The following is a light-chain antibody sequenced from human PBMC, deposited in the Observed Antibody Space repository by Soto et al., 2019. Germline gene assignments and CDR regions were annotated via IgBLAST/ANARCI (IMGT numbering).Light chain of an antibody. CDR3: QQRSNWPIT. Sequence: EIVLTQSPATLSLSPGEGATLSCRASQSVGSLLAWYQQKPGQAPRLVIYDASHRATGIPDRFSGSGSGTDFTRTISSLEPEDIAVYYGQQRSNWPITCGQGTLLEIK. CDR2: DAS. V-gene: IGKV3-11*01. J-gene: IGKJ5*01. CDR1: QSVGSL.